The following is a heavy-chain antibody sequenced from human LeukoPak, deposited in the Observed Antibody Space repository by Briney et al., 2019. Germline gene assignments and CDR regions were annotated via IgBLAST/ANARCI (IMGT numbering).Heavy chain of an antibody. J-gene: IGHJ4*02. CDR3: AKGAGIAAIPTIDY. CDR1: GFTFSSYA. V-gene: IGHV3-23*01. D-gene: IGHD6-13*01. CDR2: ISGGGAST. Sequence: GGSLRLSCAASGFTFSSYAMSWVRQAPGKGLEWVSAISGGGASTYYADSVKGRFTISKDNSKDTLYLQMNSLRAEDTAVYYCAKGAGIAAIPTIDYWGQGTLVTVSS.